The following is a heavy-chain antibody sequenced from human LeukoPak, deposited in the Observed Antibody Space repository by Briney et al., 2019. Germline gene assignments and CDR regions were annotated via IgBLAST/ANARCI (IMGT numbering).Heavy chain of an antibody. D-gene: IGHD2-15*01. CDR3: VRRVQGYCGGSGCYGVFDP. Sequence: KASETLSLTCTVSGGSISSDYYWTWIRQSPEKGLEWIGYIYYTGRNYVNPSLKSRVIISVDTSKNRFSLRLSSVTAADTAMYYCVRRVQGYCGGSGCYGVFDPWGQGTLVTVSS. V-gene: IGHV4-30-4*01. CDR2: IYYTGRN. J-gene: IGHJ5*02. CDR1: GGSISSDYY.